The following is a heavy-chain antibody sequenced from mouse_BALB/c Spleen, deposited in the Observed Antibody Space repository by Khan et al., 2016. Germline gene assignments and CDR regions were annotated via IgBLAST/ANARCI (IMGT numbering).Heavy chain of an antibody. CDR2: IDPANGNT. CDR3: ASSLYDDGVGFAY. CDR1: GFNIKDTY. D-gene: IGHD2-3*01. V-gene: IGHV14-3*02. Sequence: VQLQQSGAELVKPGASVKLSCTATGFNIKDTYMHWVKQRPEQGLEWIGRIDPANGNTKYDPKFQGKATITADTSSNTAYLQLSSLTSEDTAVYYYASSLYDDGVGFAYWGQGTLVTVSA. J-gene: IGHJ3*01.